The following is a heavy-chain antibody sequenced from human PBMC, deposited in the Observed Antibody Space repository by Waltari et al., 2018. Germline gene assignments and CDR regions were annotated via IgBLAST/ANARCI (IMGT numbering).Heavy chain of an antibody. Sequence: QVQLVQSGAEVKKPGSSVKVSCKASGGTFSSYAIRWVRQAPGHGLEWMGGIIPIFGTANYAQKFQGRVTITADESTSTAYMELSSLRSEDTAVYYCARGYYYGSGSYYNFDAFDIWGQGTMVTVSS. CDR2: IIPIFGTA. CDR3: ARGYYYGSGSYYNFDAFDI. CDR1: GGTFSSYA. J-gene: IGHJ3*02. V-gene: IGHV1-69*01. D-gene: IGHD3-10*01.